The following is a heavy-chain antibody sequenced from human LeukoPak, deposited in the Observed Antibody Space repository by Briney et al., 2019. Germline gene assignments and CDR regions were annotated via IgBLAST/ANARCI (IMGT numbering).Heavy chain of an antibody. CDR1: GSIFTRYN. CDR3: VRGISNAWHI. CDR2: INPNSGDT. J-gene: IGHJ3*02. V-gene: IGHV1-2*02. Sequence: ASVKVSCNASGSIFTRYNMYSVRQAPGQGLEWMGWINPNSGDTNYAQKFQGRVTMTRDTSITTAYMELSRLRSDDTAMYYCVRGISNAWHIGGQGTMVTVSS. D-gene: IGHD3-3*01.